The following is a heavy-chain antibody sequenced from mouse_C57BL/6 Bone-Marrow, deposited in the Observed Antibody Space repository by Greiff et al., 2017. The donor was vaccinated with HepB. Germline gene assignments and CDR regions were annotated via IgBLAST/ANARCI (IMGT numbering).Heavy chain of an antibody. CDR2: ISNGGGST. J-gene: IGHJ3*01. V-gene: IGHV5-12*01. Sequence: EVMLVESGGGLVQPGGSLKLSCAASGFTFSDYYMYWVRQTPEKRLEWVAYISNGGGSTYYPDTVKGRFTISRDNAKNTLYLQMCRLKSEDTAMYYCARPSLAWFAYWGQGTLVTVSA. CDR1: GFTFSDYY. CDR3: ARPSLAWFAY.